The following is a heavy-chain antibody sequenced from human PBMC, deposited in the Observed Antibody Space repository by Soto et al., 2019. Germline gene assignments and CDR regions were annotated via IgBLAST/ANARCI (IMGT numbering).Heavy chain of an antibody. CDR3: ARDTSGWYLYYYYGMDV. D-gene: IGHD6-19*01. Sequence: QVQLVQSGAEVKKPGASVKVSCKASGYTFTSYGISWVRQAPGQGLEWMGWISAYNGNTNYAQKLQGRVTMTTDTSTSTAYMELRSLRSYDTAVYYCARDTSGWYLYYYYGMDVWGQGTTVTVSS. V-gene: IGHV1-18*01. J-gene: IGHJ6*02. CDR2: ISAYNGNT. CDR1: GYTFTSYG.